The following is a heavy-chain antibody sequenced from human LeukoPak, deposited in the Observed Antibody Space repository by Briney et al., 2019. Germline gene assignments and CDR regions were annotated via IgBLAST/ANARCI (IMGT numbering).Heavy chain of an antibody. CDR2: VYYSGST. J-gene: IGHJ4*02. D-gene: IGHD6-13*01. V-gene: IGHV4-59*01. CDR3: AREIAAEGDY. CDR1: GGSLSSYY. Sequence: SETLSLTCTVSGGSLSSYYWSWIRQPPGTGREWTGYVYYSGSTNYNPSLKSRVTISVDTSKNQFSLKLSSVTAADTAVYYCAREIAAEGDYWGQGTLVTVSS.